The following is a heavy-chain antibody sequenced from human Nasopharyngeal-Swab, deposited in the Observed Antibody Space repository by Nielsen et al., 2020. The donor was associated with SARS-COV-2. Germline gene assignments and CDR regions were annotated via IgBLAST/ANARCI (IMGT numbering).Heavy chain of an antibody. Sequence: WIRQPPGKGLEWVGRIKSKTDGGTTDYAAPVKGRFTISRDDSKNTLYLQMYSLKTEDTAVYYCTTEIVVVPAAVHYYYYGMDVWGQGTTVTVSS. V-gene: IGHV3-15*01. D-gene: IGHD2-2*02. CDR2: IKSKTDGGTT. CDR3: TTEIVVVPAAVHYYYYGMDV. J-gene: IGHJ6*02.